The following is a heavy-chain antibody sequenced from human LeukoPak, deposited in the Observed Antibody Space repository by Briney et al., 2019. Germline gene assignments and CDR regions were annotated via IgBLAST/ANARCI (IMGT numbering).Heavy chain of an antibody. CDR2: IYHSGST. Sequence: SETLSLTCAVSGDSISSGGYSWSWIRQPPGKGLEWIGYIYHSGSTYYNPSLKSRVTISVDSSKNQFSLKLSSVTAADTAVYYCARHNPTYGDFDYWGQGTLVTVSS. D-gene: IGHD1-14*01. CDR1: GDSISSGGYS. J-gene: IGHJ4*02. CDR3: ARHNPTYGDFDY. V-gene: IGHV4-30-2*01.